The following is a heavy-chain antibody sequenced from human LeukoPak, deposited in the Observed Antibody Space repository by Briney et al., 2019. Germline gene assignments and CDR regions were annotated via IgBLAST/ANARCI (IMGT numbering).Heavy chain of an antibody. CDR3: ARYGLLNISEINGFDI. CDR1: GYTFTSYD. D-gene: IGHD2/OR15-2a*01. V-gene: IGHV1-8*03. Sequence: ASVKVSRKASGYTFTSYDINWVRQATGQGLEWMGWMNPNSGNTGYAQKFQGRVTITRNTSISTAYMELSSLRSEDTAVYYCARYGLLNISEINGFDIWGQGTMVTVSS. CDR2: MNPNSGNT. J-gene: IGHJ3*02.